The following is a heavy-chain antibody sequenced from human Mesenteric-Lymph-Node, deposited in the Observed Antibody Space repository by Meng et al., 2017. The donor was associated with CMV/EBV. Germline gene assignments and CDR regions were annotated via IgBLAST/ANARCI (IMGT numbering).Heavy chain of an antibody. V-gene: IGHV3-15*01. CDR2: IRSKADGGTA. CDR1: GLTFTNAW. J-gene: IGHJ4*02. D-gene: IGHD3-3*01. CDR3: TTGEDFWSGYPFDY. Sequence: GESLKISCAASGLTFTNAWVSWVRQAPERGLEWVGRIRSKADGGTADYAAPVNGRFTISRDDSKNTLYLQVNGLKAENTAVYYCTTGEDFWSGYPFDYWDQGTLVTVSS.